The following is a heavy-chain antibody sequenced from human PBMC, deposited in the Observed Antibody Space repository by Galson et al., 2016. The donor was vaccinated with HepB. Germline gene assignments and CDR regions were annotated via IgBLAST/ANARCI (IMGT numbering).Heavy chain of an antibody. D-gene: IGHD1-26*01. CDR2: ISGGSGGRT. V-gene: IGHV3-23*01. CDR1: GFTFATYD. CDR3: ARDLGDGRHFTFDL. Sequence: SLRLSCAASGFTFATYDMSWVRQAPGKGLEWVSTISGGSGGRTYYADSVNGRFTIARDNSKNMAYIQMNNLRPDDTALYYCARDLGDGRHFTFDLWGQGTLVTVSS. J-gene: IGHJ4*02.